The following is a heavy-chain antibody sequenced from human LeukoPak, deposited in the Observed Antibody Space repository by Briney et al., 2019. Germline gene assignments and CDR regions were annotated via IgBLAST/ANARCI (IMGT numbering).Heavy chain of an antibody. CDR3: AKGGYYDSSGYRT. J-gene: IGHJ5*02. V-gene: IGHV3-23*01. CDR2: ISGSGGST. Sequence: GGSLRLSCAASGFTFSNDFMTWVRQAPGKGLEWVSAISGSGGSTYYADSVKGRFTISRDNSKNTLYLQMNSLRAEDTAVYYCAKGGYYDSSGYRTWGQGTLVTVSS. D-gene: IGHD3-22*01. CDR1: GFTFSNDF.